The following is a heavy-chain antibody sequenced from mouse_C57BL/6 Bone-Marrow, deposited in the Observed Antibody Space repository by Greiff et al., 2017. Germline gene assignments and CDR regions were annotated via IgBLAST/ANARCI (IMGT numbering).Heavy chain of an antibody. D-gene: IGHD3-2*02. CDR1: GYTFTSYW. Sequence: QVQLQQPGAELVKPGASVKLSCKASGYTFTSYWMHWVKQRPGQGLEWIGMIHPNSGSTNYNEKFKSKATLTVDKSSSTAYMQLSSLTSEDSAVYYCARTAQATYFDYWGQGTTLTVSS. CDR3: ARTAQATYFDY. V-gene: IGHV1-64*01. J-gene: IGHJ2*01. CDR2: IHPNSGST.